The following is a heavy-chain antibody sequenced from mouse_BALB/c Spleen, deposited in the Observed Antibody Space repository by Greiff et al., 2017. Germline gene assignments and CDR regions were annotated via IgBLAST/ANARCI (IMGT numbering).Heavy chain of an antibody. V-gene: IGHV1-20*02. CDR2: INPYNGDT. Sequence: VQLQQSGPELVKPGASVKISCKASGYSFTGYFMNWVMQSHGKSLEWIGRINPYNGDTFYNQKFKGKATLTVDKSSSTAHMELRSLASEDSAVYYCARRAYYDGSSDWYFDVWGAGTTVTVSS. CDR3: ARRAYYDGSSDWYFDV. D-gene: IGHD1-1*01. J-gene: IGHJ1*01. CDR1: GYSFTGYF.